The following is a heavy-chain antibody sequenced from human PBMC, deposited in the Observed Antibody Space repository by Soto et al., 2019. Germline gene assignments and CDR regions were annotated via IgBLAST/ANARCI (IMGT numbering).Heavy chain of an antibody. J-gene: IGHJ4*02. CDR1: GFTVSSNY. D-gene: IGHD3-16*02. CDR2: IYSGGST. Sequence: VQLVETGGGLIQPGGSLRLSCAASGFTVSSNYMSWVRQAPGKGLEWVSVIYSGGSTYYADSVKGRFTISRDNSKNTLYLQMNSLRAEDTAVYYCARDSNYDYVWGSYRYLIWGQGTLVTVSS. CDR3: ARDSNYDYVWGSYRYLI. V-gene: IGHV3-53*02.